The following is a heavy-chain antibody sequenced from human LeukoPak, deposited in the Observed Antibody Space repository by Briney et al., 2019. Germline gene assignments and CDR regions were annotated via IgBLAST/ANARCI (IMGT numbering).Heavy chain of an antibody. V-gene: IGHV4-59*01. CDR3: ARSPPPYYYGSGSSVNYFDY. D-gene: IGHD3-10*01. CDR2: SYYSGST. Sequence: PSETLSLTCTVSGGSISSYYWSWIRQPPGKGLEWIAYSYYSGSTNYNPPLKSRVTISVDTSKDQFSLKLSSVTAADTAVYYCARSPPPYYYGSGSSVNYFDYWGQGTLVTVSS. J-gene: IGHJ4*02. CDR1: GGSISSYY.